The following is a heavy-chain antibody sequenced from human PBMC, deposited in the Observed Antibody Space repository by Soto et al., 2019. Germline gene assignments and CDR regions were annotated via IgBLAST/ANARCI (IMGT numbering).Heavy chain of an antibody. J-gene: IGHJ6*02. CDR1: GGSISSGGYY. CDR3: ARDYGMVWGGSGRYYYGMDV. Sequence: QVQLQESGPGLVKPSQTLSLTCTVSGGSISSGGYYWSWIRQHPGKGLEWIGYIYYSGSTYYNPSLKNRVTISVDTSKNQFSLKLSSVTAADTAVYYCARDYGMVWGGSGRYYYGMDVWGQGTTVTVSS. CDR2: IYYSGST. V-gene: IGHV4-31*03. D-gene: IGHD3-10*01.